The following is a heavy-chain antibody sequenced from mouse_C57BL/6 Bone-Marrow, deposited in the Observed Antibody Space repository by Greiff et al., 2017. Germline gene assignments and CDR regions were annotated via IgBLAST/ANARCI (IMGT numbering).Heavy chain of an antibody. J-gene: IGHJ3*01. CDR3: ARSLLRSSWFAY. CDR1: GFSLSTSGMG. V-gene: IGHV8-12*01. Sequence: QVTLKESGPGILQSSQTLSLTCSFSGFSLSTSGMGVSWIRQPSGKGLEWLAHIYWDDDKRYNPSLKSRLTISKDTSRNQVFLNITSVDTADTATYYCARSLLRSSWFAYWGQGTLVTVSA. CDR2: IYWDDDK. D-gene: IGHD1-2*01.